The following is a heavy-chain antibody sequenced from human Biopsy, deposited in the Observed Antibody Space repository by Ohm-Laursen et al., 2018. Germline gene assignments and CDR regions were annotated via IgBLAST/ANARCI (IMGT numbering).Heavy chain of an antibody. CDR2: INPKSGGT. D-gene: IGHD3-9*01. CDR3: AIDGNDFLTDYLKIDQ. CDR1: GDRFSNYP. J-gene: IGHJ4*02. Sequence: GASVKVSCKVSGDRFSNYPISWVRQAPGQGLEWMGWINPKSGGTHYLEKFRGRVTMTRDTSISTAYMEVSSLRSDDTAVYYCAIDGNDFLTDYLKIDQWGQGTLVTVSS. V-gene: IGHV1-2*02.